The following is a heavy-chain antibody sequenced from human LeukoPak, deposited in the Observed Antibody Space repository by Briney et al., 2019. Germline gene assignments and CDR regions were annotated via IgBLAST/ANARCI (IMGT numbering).Heavy chain of an antibody. J-gene: IGHJ3*02. CDR2: ISGNNGNT. D-gene: IGHD3-22*01. CDR1: GYTFTSYG. V-gene: IGHV1-18*01. CDR3: ARDVFSTYYYDSSGLGDAFEI. Sequence: ASVKVSCKASGYTFTSYGISWVRQAPGQGLEWMGWISGNNGNTNYAQHLQGRVTMTTDTSTSTAYMELRSLRSDATAVYYCARDVFSTYYYDSSGLGDAFEIWGRGTMVTVSS.